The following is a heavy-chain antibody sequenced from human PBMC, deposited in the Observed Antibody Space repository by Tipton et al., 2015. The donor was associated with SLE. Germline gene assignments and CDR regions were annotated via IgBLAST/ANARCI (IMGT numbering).Heavy chain of an antibody. Sequence: GLVKPSGTLSLTCSVSGGSVRSSSDFWGWIRQPPGKGLEWIGSVYYSGSAYYNPSLKSRVTISVDTSKNQFSLKLSSVTAADTAVYYCARIDRYGQRLDYWGQGTLVTISS. CDR2: VYYSGSA. CDR1: GGSVRSSSDF. V-gene: IGHV4-39*07. J-gene: IGHJ4*02. D-gene: IGHD6-25*01. CDR3: ARIDRYGQRLDY.